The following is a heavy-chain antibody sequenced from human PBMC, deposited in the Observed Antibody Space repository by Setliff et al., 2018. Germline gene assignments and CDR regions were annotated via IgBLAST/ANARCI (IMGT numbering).Heavy chain of an antibody. V-gene: IGHV3-21*05. CDR3: ARDRGSGSYFLRYFDY. J-gene: IGHJ4*02. CDR2: ISSSSSYI. Sequence: PGGSLRLSCAASGFTFSSYEMNWVRQAPGKGLEWVSYISSSSSYIYYADSVKGRFTISRDNAKNSLYLQMNSLRAEDTAVYYCARDRGSGSYFLRYFDYWGQGTLVTVSS. CDR1: GFTFSSYE. D-gene: IGHD1-26*01.